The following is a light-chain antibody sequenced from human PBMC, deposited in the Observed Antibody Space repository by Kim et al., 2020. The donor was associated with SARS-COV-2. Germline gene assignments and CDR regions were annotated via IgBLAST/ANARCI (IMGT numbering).Light chain of an antibody. V-gene: IGLV6-57*01. CDR3: QSYDGSAGV. Sequence: NLMLTQSHSASESPGTTVTISCTRSSGSIATNYVQWYQQRPGSPPTTLIYEDNQRPSGVPDRFSGAIDSSSNSASLTTSGLKTEDEADYYCQSYDGSAGVFGGGTQLTVL. CDR1: SGSIATNY. CDR2: EDN. J-gene: IGLJ3*02.